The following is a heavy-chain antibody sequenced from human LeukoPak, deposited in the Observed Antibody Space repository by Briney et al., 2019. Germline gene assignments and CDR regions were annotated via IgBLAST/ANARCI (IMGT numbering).Heavy chain of an antibody. Sequence: SETLSLTCTVSGGSISSGGYYWRWLRQPPGKGLEWLGFISHSGSTYYNPSLKSRVTISVDRSKSQFSLKLSSVTAADTAVYYCARCPEPGYFDYWGQGTLVTVSS. CDR3: ARCPEPGYFDY. J-gene: IGHJ4*02. CDR2: ISHSGST. V-gene: IGHV4-30-2*01. CDR1: GGSISSGGYY. D-gene: IGHD1-14*01.